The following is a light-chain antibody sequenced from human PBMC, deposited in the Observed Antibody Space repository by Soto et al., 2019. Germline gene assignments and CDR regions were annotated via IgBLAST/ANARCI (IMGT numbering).Light chain of an antibody. CDR2: GAS. J-gene: IGKJ1*01. Sequence: EIVMTQSPATLSASPGERATLSCRASQSVRSNLAWYQQKPGQAPRLLIYGASTRATGIPARFSGSGSGTEFTLSISDVEPEDFAVYYCHQRQSWPRTFGQGTKVDIK. CDR1: QSVRSN. V-gene: IGKV3-15*01. CDR3: HQRQSWPRT.